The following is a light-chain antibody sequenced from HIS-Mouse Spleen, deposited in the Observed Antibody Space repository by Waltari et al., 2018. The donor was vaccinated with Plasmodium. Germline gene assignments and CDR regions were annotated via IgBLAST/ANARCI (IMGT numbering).Light chain of an antibody. CDR1: QSVSARY. Sequence: EIVLTQSPGTLSLSPGERPTLSSRASQSVSARYLAGYQQQPGQAPSLLIYGASSRATSIPDRFSGSGSGTDFTLTISRLEPEDFAVYYCQQYGSSALFTFGPGTKVDIK. J-gene: IGKJ3*01. V-gene: IGKV3-20*01. CDR2: GAS. CDR3: QQYGSSALFT.